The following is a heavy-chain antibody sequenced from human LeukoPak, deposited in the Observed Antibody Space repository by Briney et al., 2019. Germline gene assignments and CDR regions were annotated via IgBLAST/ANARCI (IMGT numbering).Heavy chain of an antibody. Sequence: ASVKVSCKASGYAFTNYGISWVRQAPGQGLEWMGWISAYNGNTNYAQKLQGRVTMTTDTSTSTAYMELRSLRSDDTAVYYCARDRDYGDYNTQDLFVYWGQGTLVTVSS. D-gene: IGHD4-17*01. CDR1: GYAFTNYG. V-gene: IGHV1-18*01. J-gene: IGHJ4*02. CDR2: ISAYNGNT. CDR3: ARDRDYGDYNTQDLFVY.